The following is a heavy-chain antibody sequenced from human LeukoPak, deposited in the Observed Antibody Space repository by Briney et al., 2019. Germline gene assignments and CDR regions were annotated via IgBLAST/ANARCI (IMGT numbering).Heavy chain of an antibody. CDR3: AREGGHGGYLDY. V-gene: IGHV1-69*06. Sequence: SVKVSCKASGGTFSSYAISWVRQAPGQGLEWMGGIIPIFGTANYAQKFQGRVTITADKSTSTAYMELSSLRSEDTAVYYCAREGGHGGYLDYWGREPWSPSPQ. J-gene: IGHJ4*02. D-gene: IGHD3-10*01. CDR1: GGTFSSYA. CDR2: IIPIFGTA.